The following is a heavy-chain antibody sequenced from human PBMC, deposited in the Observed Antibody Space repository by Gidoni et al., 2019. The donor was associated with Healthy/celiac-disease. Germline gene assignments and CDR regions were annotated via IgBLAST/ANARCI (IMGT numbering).Heavy chain of an antibody. J-gene: IGHJ3*02. CDR3: ARPVTGYDSQGVVAFDI. Sequence: EVQLVQSGAEVKKPGESLKIYCKGSGYSFTSYWIGWVRQMPGKGLEWMGLIYPGDSDTRYSPSFQGQVTISADKSISTAYLQWSSLKASDTAMYYCARPVTGYDSQGVVAFDIWGQGTMVTVSS. V-gene: IGHV5-51*03. CDR2: IYPGDSDT. D-gene: IGHD5-12*01. CDR1: GYSFTSYW.